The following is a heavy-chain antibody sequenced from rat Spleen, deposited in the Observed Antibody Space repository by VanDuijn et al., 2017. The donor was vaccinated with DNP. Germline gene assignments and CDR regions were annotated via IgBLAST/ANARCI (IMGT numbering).Heavy chain of an antibody. CDR1: GFTFSDYY. CDR2: IGSDGYAP. V-gene: IGHV5-22*01. CDR3: ATQSFSIAAIWFPY. Sequence: EVQLVESGGGLVQPGRSLKLSCAASGFTFSDYYMAWVRPAPTEGLKWVAYIGSDGYAPYYGDSVKGRFTISRDIAKDTLYLQMDSLRSEDTATYYCATQSFSIAAIWFPYWGQGTLVTVSS. D-gene: IGHD1-2*01. J-gene: IGHJ3*01.